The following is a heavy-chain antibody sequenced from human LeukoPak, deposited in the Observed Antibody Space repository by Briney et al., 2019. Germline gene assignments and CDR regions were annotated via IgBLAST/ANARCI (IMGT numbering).Heavy chain of an antibody. Sequence: GGSLRLSCAASGFTFDDYAMHWVRQAPGKGLEWVSGISWNSGSIGYADSVKGRFTISRDNAKNSLYLQMNSLRAEDTAVYYCARERPSSSSDYFDYWGQGTLVTVSS. V-gene: IGHV3-9*01. CDR1: GFTFDDYA. D-gene: IGHD6-6*01. CDR3: ARERPSSSSDYFDY. CDR2: ISWNSGSI. J-gene: IGHJ4*02.